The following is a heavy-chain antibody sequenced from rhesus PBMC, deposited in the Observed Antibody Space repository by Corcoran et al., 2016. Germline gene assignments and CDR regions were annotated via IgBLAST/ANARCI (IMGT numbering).Heavy chain of an antibody. CDR2: ISDSGST. J-gene: IGHJ4*01. D-gene: IGHD3-40*01. Sequence: QLQLQESGPGLVKPSETLSLTCAVSGYSISSGYGWSWIRQPPGKGLEWIGFISDSGSTSYTPSLNSRVIISRDTAKNQFSLKLSSVTAADTAGYYCARVGPYDLVDYWGQGVLVTVSS. CDR3: ARVGPYDLVDY. V-gene: IGHV4-122*02. CDR1: GYSISSGYG.